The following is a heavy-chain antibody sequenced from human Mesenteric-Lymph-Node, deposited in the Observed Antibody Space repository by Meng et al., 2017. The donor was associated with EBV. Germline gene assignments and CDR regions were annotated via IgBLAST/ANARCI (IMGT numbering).Heavy chain of an antibody. CDR2: ISYDGSNK. CDR1: GFIFSYYG. D-gene: IGHD2-2*01. Sequence: QVQLVESXXGVVQPGXSLRLSCXASGFIFSYYGMHWVRQAPGKGLEWVATISYDGSNKYYTDFVKGRFTISRDNSKNTLYLQMNSLRPEDTAVYYCAKDSNTRWYEDDYFDYWGQGTLVTVSS. V-gene: IGHV3-30*18. CDR3: AKDSNTRWYEDDYFDY. J-gene: IGHJ4*02.